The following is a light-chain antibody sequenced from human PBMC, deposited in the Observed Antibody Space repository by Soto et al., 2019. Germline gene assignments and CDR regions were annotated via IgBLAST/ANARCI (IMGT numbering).Light chain of an antibody. CDR3: QQLKSFPLS. Sequence: IQLTQSPSSLSASVGDRVTITCRASQGISRSLAWYQQQPGKAPKLLIYAASTLQSGVPSRFSGSGSGTDFTLSISRLQPEDFATYYCQQLKSFPLSFGGGTTVEIK. CDR2: AAS. J-gene: IGKJ4*01. CDR1: QGISRS. V-gene: IGKV1-9*01.